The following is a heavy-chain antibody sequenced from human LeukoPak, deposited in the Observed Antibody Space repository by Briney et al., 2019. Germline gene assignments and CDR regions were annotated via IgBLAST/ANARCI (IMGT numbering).Heavy chain of an antibody. Sequence: GASVKVSCKASGYNFTSYGISWVRQAPGQGLEWMGWISAYNGNTNYAQKLQGRVTMTTDTSTSTAYMELRSLRSDDTAVYYCARGYGSGSPIGNWFDPWGQGTLVTVSS. J-gene: IGHJ5*02. CDR2: ISAYNGNT. CDR1: GYNFTSYG. V-gene: IGHV1-18*01. CDR3: ARGYGSGSPIGNWFDP. D-gene: IGHD3-10*01.